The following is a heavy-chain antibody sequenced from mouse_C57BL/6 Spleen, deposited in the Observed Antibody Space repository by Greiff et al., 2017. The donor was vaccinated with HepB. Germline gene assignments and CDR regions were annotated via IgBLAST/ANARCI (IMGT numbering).Heavy chain of an antibody. Sequence: VQLQQSGAELVKPGASVKMSCKASGYTFTSYWITWVKQRPGQGLEWIGDIYPGSGSTNYNEKFKSKATLTVDTSSSTAYMQLSSLTSEDSAVYYCAREGDYDVAERYFDYWGQGTTLTVSS. V-gene: IGHV1-55*01. CDR3: AREGDYDVAERYFDY. D-gene: IGHD2-4*01. CDR1: GYTFTSYW. CDR2: IYPGSGST. J-gene: IGHJ2*01.